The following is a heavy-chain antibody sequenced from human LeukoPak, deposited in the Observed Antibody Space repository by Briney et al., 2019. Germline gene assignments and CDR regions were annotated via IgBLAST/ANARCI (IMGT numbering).Heavy chain of an antibody. J-gene: IGHJ5*02. V-gene: IGHV1-2*02. CDR1: GYXFTGYC. Sequence: ASVKVSCKASGYXFTGYCMHWVRQAPGQGLEWMGWINPNSGGINYAQKFQGRVTMTRDTSISTAYMELSRLRSDDTAVYYCARDSVPAAILDWFDPWGQGTLVTVSS. D-gene: IGHD2-2*01. CDR3: ARDSVPAAILDWFDP. CDR2: INPNSGGI.